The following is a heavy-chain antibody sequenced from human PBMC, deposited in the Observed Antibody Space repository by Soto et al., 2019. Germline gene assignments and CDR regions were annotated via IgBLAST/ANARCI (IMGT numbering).Heavy chain of an antibody. CDR1: GFTFSSYA. D-gene: IGHD2-15*01. V-gene: IGHV3-23*01. CDR3: ARDRDGGLVPFDY. Sequence: GGSLRLSCAASGFTFSSYAMSWVRQAPGKGLEWVSAISGSGGSTYYADSVKGRFTISRDNSKNTLYLQMNSLRAEDTAVYYCARDRDGGLVPFDYWGQGTLVTVSS. J-gene: IGHJ4*02. CDR2: ISGSGGST.